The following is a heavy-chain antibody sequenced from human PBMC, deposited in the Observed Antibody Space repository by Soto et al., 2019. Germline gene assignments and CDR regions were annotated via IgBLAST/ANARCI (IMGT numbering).Heavy chain of an antibody. J-gene: IGHJ6*02. CDR1: GGSISRNNNY. Sequence: TSETLSLICSVSGGSISRNNNYWGWIRQPPGKGLEWIGSLYYSDYTDSNPSLRSRVTISVDTSKNQFSLKLTSVTAADTAVYYCARHLYYDISPGYLRPYHYYGMDVWGQGTTVTVSS. CDR2: LYYSDYT. CDR3: ARHLYYDISPGYLRPYHYYGMDV. V-gene: IGHV4-39*01. D-gene: IGHD3-9*01.